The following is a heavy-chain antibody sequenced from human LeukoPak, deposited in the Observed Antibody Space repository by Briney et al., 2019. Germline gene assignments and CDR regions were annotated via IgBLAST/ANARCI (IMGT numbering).Heavy chain of an antibody. CDR3: ARDEGDGQWLENVPFDY. CDR1: GGSISSSSYY. J-gene: IGHJ4*02. Sequence: SETLSLTCTVSGGSISSSSYYWGWIRQPPGKGLEWIGSIYYSGSTYYNPSLKSRVTISVDTSKNQFSLKLSSVTAADTAVYYCARDEGDGQWLENVPFDYWGQGTLVTVSS. D-gene: IGHD6-19*01. CDR2: IYYSGST. V-gene: IGHV4-39*02.